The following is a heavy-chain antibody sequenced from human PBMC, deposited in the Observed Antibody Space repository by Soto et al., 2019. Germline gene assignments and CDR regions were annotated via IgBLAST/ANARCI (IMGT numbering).Heavy chain of an antibody. CDR1: GFTFDDYA. D-gene: IGHD6-13*01. Sequence: PGGSLRLSCAASGFTFDDYAMHWVRQAPGKGLEWVSGISWNSGSIGYADSVKGRFTISRDNAKNSLYLQMNSLRAEDTALYYCAKDDALYSSSPAALDYWGQGTLVTVSS. CDR3: AKDDALYSSSPAALDY. V-gene: IGHV3-9*01. J-gene: IGHJ4*02. CDR2: ISWNSGSI.